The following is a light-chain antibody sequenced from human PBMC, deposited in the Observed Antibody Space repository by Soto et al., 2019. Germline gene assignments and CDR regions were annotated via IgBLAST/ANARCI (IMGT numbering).Light chain of an antibody. Sequence: QSVLTQPPSVSAAPGQKVTISCSGSSSNIGNNYVSWYQQLPGTAPKLLIYHNNKRPSGIPDRFSGSKSGTSATLGITGLQTGDEADYYCGTWDSSLSAGDVVFGGGTKVTVL. J-gene: IGLJ2*01. CDR2: HNN. V-gene: IGLV1-51*01. CDR1: SSNIGNNY. CDR3: GTWDSSLSAGDVV.